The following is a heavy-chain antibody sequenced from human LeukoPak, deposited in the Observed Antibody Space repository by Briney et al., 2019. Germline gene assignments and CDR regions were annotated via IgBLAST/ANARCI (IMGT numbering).Heavy chain of an antibody. CDR3: AKGDCSSTSCSLGY. CDR1: GFTFSSYA. Sequence: GGSLRLSCAASGFTFSSYAVTWVRQAPGEGLEWVSFISGSGGSTYYADSVKGRFTISRDNSKNTLFLQLNSLRAEDTAVYYCAKGDCSSTSCSLGYWGQGTLVTVSS. V-gene: IGHV3-23*01. D-gene: IGHD2-2*01. CDR2: ISGSGGST. J-gene: IGHJ4*02.